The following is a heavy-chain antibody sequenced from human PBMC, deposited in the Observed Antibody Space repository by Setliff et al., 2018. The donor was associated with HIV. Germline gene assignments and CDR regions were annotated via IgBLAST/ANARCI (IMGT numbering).Heavy chain of an antibody. V-gene: IGHV4-59*01. Sequence: SETLSLTCTVSGGSISSYYWSWIRQPPGKGLEWIGYIYYSGSTHYNPSLKSRVTISVDTSKNQFSLKLSSVIAADTAVYYCARIFGDQDYYQGMDVWGQGTTVTVSS. J-gene: IGHJ6*01. CDR3: ARIFGDQDYYQGMDV. CDR1: GGSISSYY. D-gene: IGHD3-3*01. CDR2: IYYSGST.